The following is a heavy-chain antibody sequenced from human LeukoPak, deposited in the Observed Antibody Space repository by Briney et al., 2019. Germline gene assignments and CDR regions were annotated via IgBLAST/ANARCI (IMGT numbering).Heavy chain of an antibody. CDR1: GFTFSRYA. J-gene: IGHJ4*02. CDR3: ARRAGAYSHPYDY. Sequence: PGGSLRLSCEASGFTFSRYAISWVRQAPGKGLEWVSAISGSGDNTYYAYSVKGRFTISRDNSKNTLYLQINSLRAEDTAVYYCARRAGAYSHPYDYWGQGTLVTVSS. D-gene: IGHD4/OR15-4a*01. V-gene: IGHV3-23*01. CDR2: ISGSGDNT.